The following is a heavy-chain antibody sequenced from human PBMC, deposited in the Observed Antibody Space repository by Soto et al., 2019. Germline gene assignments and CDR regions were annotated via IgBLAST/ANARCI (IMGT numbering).Heavy chain of an antibody. CDR3: ASSPVTATQSVDY. CDR2: INHSGST. V-gene: IGHV4-34*01. J-gene: IGHJ4*02. Sequence: PSEPLSLTCASYGGPFGVYYWSGIRQPPGKGLEWIGEINHSGSTNYNPSLKSRVTISVDTSKNQFSLKLSSVTAADTAVYYCASSPVTATQSVDYWGQGTLVTVSS. CDR1: GGPFGVYY. D-gene: IGHD2-15*01.